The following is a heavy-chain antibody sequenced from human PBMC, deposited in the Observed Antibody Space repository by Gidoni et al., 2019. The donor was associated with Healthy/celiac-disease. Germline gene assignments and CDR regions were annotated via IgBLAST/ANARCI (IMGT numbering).Heavy chain of an antibody. D-gene: IGHD5-12*01. Sequence: QVQLVQSVAEVKKPGFSVKVSCKASGRTFSSYTVSWVRQAPGQGLEWMGRIIPILGIANYAQKFQGRVTITADKSTSTAYMELSSLGSEDTAVYYCARSSAYDPSGGFDPWGQGTLVTVSS. J-gene: IGHJ5*02. CDR2: IIPILGIA. CDR1: GRTFSSYT. CDR3: ARSSAYDPSGGFDP. V-gene: IGHV1-69*02.